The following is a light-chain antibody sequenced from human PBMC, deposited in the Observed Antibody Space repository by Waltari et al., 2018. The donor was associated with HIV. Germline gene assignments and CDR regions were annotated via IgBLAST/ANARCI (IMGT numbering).Light chain of an antibody. V-gene: IGLV1-40*01. Sequence: QSALTQPPSVSGAPGQRFTISCTGNMSNIGAGYFVHWYKQLPRTAPKRRGDSDINRPPWVPDGVSGAKSGTSAALVITGRQAEDEATYSSHSYDSSLPAAVFCGGTKLTVL. CDR3: HSYDSSLPAAV. J-gene: IGLJ2*01. CDR2: SDI. CDR1: MSNIGAGYF.